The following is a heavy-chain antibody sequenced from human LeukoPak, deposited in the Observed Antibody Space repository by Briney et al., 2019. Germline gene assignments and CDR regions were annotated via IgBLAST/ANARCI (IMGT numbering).Heavy chain of an antibody. CDR2: ISDSGVGT. CDR3: ANIGPGDYYRSQCDY. CDR1: GFTFRGHP. V-gene: IGHV3-23*01. Sequence: GEPLRLSCAPSGFTFRGHPMSGPPQAPGKALEGVSVISDSGVGTFYKDTVKRRLTIPRNNSKNTKYLQFNSERTEDTAIYCCANIGPGDYYRSQCDYWGQGTLVTVSS. D-gene: IGHD3-10*01. J-gene: IGHJ4*02.